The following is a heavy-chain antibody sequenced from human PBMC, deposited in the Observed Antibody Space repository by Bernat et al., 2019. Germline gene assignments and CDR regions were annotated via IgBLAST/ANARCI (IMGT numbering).Heavy chain of an antibody. CDR2: IYWDDDK. CDR3: AHSLSQYRIAAAAAGAFDI. D-gene: IGHD6-13*01. J-gene: IGHJ3*02. V-gene: IGHV2-5*02. CDR1: GFSLSTSGVG. Sequence: QITLKESGPTLVKPTQTLTLTCTFSGFSLSTSGVGVGWIRQPPGKALEWLALIYWDDDKRYSPSLKSRLTITKDTSKNQVVLTMTNMDPVDTATYYCAHSLSQYRIAAAAAGAFDIWGQGTMVTVSS.